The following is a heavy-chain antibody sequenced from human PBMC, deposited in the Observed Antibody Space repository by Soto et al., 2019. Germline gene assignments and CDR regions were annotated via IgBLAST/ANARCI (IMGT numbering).Heavy chain of an antibody. CDR3: ARPPVAGHGGAFDI. Sequence: QLQLQESGPGLVKPSETLSLTCTVSAGSISSSNYYWGWIRQPPGKGMEWIGNIYYSGSTYYNPSLKSRVTISINTSKNQFSLRLTSVTAADTAVYYCARPPVAGHGGAFDIWGQGTMVTVSS. J-gene: IGHJ3*02. V-gene: IGHV4-39*01. CDR2: IYYSGST. CDR1: AGSISSSNYY. D-gene: IGHD2-15*01.